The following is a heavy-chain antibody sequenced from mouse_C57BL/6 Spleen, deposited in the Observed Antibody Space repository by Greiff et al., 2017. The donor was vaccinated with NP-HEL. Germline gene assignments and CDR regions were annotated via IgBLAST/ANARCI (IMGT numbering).Heavy chain of an antibody. CDR2: IWSGGST. CDR3: ARNGKGYDGFFDY. Sequence: VKLMESGPGLVQPSQSLSITCTVSGFSLTSYGVHWVRQSPGKGLEWLGVIWSGGSTDYNAAFISRLSISKDNSKSQVFFKMNSLQADDTAIYYCARNGKGYDGFFDYWGQGTTLTVSS. V-gene: IGHV2-2*01. J-gene: IGHJ2*01. D-gene: IGHD2-3*01. CDR1: GFSLTSYG.